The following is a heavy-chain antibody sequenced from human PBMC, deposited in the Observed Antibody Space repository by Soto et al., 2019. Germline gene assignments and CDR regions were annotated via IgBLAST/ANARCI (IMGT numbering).Heavy chain of an antibody. D-gene: IGHD3-22*01. J-gene: IGHJ4*02. CDR1: GGSISSDGYY. V-gene: IGHV4-31*03. CDR2: IYYTGST. Sequence: SETLSLTCTVSGGSISSDGYYWSWVRQHPGKGLEWIGYIYYTGSTYYTPSLKSRLTISVDKSKNQFSLKLSSVTAADTAVYYCARGSYYYDSSGYYYVGDFDYWGQGTLVTVSS. CDR3: ARGSYYYDSSGYYYVGDFDY.